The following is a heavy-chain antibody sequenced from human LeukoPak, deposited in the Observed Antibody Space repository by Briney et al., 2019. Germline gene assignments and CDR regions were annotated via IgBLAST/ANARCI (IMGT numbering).Heavy chain of an antibody. CDR2: IDQDGSEE. Sequence: GGSLRLSCVASGFTFSDYWMSWVRQAPGKGLEWVANIDQDGSEEYFVASVRGRFTISRDNAKNSLYLQMNSLRPEDTAVYYCARDSRGTTFDYWGQGTLVTVSS. CDR1: GFTFSDYW. D-gene: IGHD3-16*01. V-gene: IGHV3-7*01. J-gene: IGHJ4*02. CDR3: ARDSRGTTFDY.